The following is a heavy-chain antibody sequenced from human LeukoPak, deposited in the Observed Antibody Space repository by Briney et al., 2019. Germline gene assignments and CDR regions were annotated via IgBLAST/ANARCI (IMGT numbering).Heavy chain of an antibody. CDR3: SKDVLRCSGGSCYSRVAEYFQH. Sequence: GGSLRLSCAASGLTLSSYVMSWVRPAPGKGLEWVSAISGSGGSTYYADSVKGRFTISRDNSKNTLYLQMISLRAEDTAVYYCSKDVLRCSGGSCYSRVAEYFQHWGQGTLVTVSS. CDR2: ISGSGGST. D-gene: IGHD2-15*01. V-gene: IGHV3-23*01. J-gene: IGHJ1*01. CDR1: GLTLSSYV.